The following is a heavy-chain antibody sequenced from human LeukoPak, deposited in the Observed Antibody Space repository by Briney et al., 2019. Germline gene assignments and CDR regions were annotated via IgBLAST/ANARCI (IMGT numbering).Heavy chain of an antibody. CDR3: ATDSSGWFDY. D-gene: IGHD6-19*01. CDR2: ISSSGNNI. Sequence: GGSLRLSCAASGFTFSSYEMNWVRQAPGKGLEWVSYISSSGNNIYYADSVKGRFTISRDNAKKSLYLQMNSLRAEDTAVYYCATDSSGWFDYRGQGALVTVSS. V-gene: IGHV3-48*03. CDR1: GFTFSSYE. J-gene: IGHJ4*02.